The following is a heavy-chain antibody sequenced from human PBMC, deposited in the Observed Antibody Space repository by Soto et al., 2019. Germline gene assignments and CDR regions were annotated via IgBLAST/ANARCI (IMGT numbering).Heavy chain of an antibody. V-gene: IGHV1-24*01. CDR2: FDPEDGET. D-gene: IGHD2-2*01. CDR1: GYTLTELS. Sequence: ASVKVSCKVSGYTLTELSMHWERQAPGKGLEWMGGFDPEDGETIYAQKFQGRVTMTEDTSTDTAYMELSSLRSEDTAVYYCAVDYCSSTSCYGAFDIWGQGTMVTV. CDR3: AVDYCSSTSCYGAFDI. J-gene: IGHJ3*02.